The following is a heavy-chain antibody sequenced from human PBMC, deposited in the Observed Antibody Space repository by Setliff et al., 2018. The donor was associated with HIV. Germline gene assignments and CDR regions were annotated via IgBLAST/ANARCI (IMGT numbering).Heavy chain of an antibody. J-gene: IGHJ5*02. CDR2: IRYDGSNK. Sequence: GGSLRLSCAASGFTFSSYGLHWVRQAPGKGLEWVAFIRYDGSNKYYADSVKGRFTISRDNAKNMVYLQMNSLRVEDTAVYYCGRGISARPGAPGNWFDPWGQGTLVTVSS. CDR3: GRGISARPGAPGNWFDP. CDR1: GFTFSSYG. V-gene: IGHV3-30*02. D-gene: IGHD6-6*01.